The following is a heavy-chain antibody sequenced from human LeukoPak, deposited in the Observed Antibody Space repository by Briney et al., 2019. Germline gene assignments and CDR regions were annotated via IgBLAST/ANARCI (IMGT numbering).Heavy chain of an antibody. CDR2: IKENGNEQ. J-gene: IGHJ3*02. CDR3: ARGPGDFDASDI. D-gene: IGHD1-14*01. V-gene: IGHV3-7*01. Sequence: GGSLRLSCAASGFTFNSAWMSWVRQAPGKGPEWVAHIKENGNEQYYADSVKGRFTISRDNVKQSLGLQMNSLRVEDTAVYYCARGPGDFDASDIWGQGTMVTVSS. CDR1: GFTFNSAW.